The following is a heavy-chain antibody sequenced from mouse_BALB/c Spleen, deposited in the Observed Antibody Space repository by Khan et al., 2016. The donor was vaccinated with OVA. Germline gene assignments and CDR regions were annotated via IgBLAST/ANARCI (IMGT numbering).Heavy chain of an antibody. J-gene: IGHJ4*01. CDR2: INTHSGVP. CDR3: ARGGAAFYRNDGGAMDY. Sequence: QIQLVQSGPELKKPGETVRISCKASGYTFTTAGMQWVQKMPGKGLKWIGWINTHSGVPKYAEDFKGRFAFSLETSASTVYLQITNLKNEETATYFCARGGAAFYRNDGGAMDYGGQGTSVTVSS. V-gene: IGHV9-4*02. CDR1: GYTFTTAG. D-gene: IGHD2-14*01.